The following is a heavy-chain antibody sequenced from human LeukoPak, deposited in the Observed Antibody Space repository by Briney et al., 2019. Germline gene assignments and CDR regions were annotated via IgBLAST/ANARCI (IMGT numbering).Heavy chain of an antibody. J-gene: IGHJ4*02. CDR2: IKQDGSDK. D-gene: IGHD1-1*01. CDR3: ATYKHQLRTVYFDY. V-gene: IGHV3-7*02. CDR1: GFTFSSYW. Sequence: GGSLRLSFAASGFTFSSYWMSWARQAPGKGLEWVANIKQDGSDKNYVDSVKGRFTISKDNAKNLLSLEMNGLRAEDTAVYYCATYKHQLRTVYFDYWGQGTLVTVSS.